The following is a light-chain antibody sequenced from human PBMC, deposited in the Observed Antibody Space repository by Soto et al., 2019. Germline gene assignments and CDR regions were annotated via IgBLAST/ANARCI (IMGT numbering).Light chain of an antibody. J-gene: IGLJ2*01. Sequence: QPVLTQPASVSGSPGQSITISCTGTNSDIGAYDYVSWYQQHAGKAPKLIIFEVSNRPSGVSSRFSGSKSGNTASLTISGLQAEDEADYYCSAYISSSTLVLFGGGTKLTVL. CDR2: EVS. V-gene: IGLV2-14*01. CDR1: NSDIGAYDY. CDR3: SAYISSSTLVL.